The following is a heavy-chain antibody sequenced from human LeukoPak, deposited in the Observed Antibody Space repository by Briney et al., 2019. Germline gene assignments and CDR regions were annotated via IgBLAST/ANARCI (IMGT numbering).Heavy chain of an antibody. V-gene: IGHV3-48*01. CDR3: ARVRDGWELLRGDYMDV. D-gene: IGHD1-26*01. J-gene: IGHJ6*03. CDR2: ISSRTII. CDR1: GFTFSSYS. Sequence: GGSLRLSCAASGFTFSSYSMNWVRQAPGKGLEWVSYISSRTIIYYADSVKGRFTISRDKAKNSLYLQMNSLRAEDTAVYYCARVRDGWELLRGDYMDVWGKGTTVTVSS.